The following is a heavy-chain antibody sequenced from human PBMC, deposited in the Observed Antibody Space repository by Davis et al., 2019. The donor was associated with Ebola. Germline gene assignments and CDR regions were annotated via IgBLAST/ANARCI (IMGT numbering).Heavy chain of an antibody. V-gene: IGHV4-34*01. J-gene: IGHJ6*02. D-gene: IGHD6-13*01. CDR2: INHSGST. Sequence: MPSETLSLTCAVYGGSFSGYYWSCIRQPTGKGLEWIGEINHSGSTSYNPSLKSRVTISVDTSKNQFSLKLSSVTAADTAVYYCARGSSWSIYGMDVWGQGTTVTVSS. CDR3: ARGSSWSIYGMDV. CDR1: GGSFSGYY.